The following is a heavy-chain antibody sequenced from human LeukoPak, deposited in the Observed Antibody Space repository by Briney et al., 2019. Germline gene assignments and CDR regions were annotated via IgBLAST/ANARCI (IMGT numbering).Heavy chain of an antibody. CDR1: GYTFTAYY. CDR2: INPNSGGT. J-gene: IGHJ3*02. Sequence: ASVKGSCKASGYTFTAYYIHWVRQAPGQGLECMGWINPNSGGTDYTQKFQGRVTMTRDTSISTAYMELSRLRSDDTAVYYCARAPASYAFDIWGQGTLVTVSS. V-gene: IGHV1-2*02. CDR3: ARAPASYAFDI.